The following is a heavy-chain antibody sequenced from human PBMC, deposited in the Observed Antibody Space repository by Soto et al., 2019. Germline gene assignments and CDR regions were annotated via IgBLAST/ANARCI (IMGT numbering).Heavy chain of an antibody. CDR1: VFNVRSND. CDR3: AKEGEARYLDL. D-gene: IGHD1-1*01. V-gene: IGHV3-53*01. Sequence: PGGSRRLWCAACVFNVRSNDVSWVRHAPGKGLEWVSVIYSRXSTYHADPLKGRFTISRDVSQNSVHLQMDSLQPEDTAAYFCAKEGEARYLDLWGQGTLVTVSS. CDR2: IYSRXST. J-gene: IGHJ5*02.